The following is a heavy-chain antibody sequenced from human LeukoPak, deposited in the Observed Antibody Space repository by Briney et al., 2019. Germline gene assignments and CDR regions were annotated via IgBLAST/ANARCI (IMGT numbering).Heavy chain of an antibody. CDR2: ISDDGRSK. J-gene: IGHJ4*02. Sequence: GGSLRLSCGASGFSFISYGMHWVRQAPGKGLEWVGVISDDGRSKDYADSVKGRFTISRDNSKDTLYLQMNSLRAEDAAVYYCAKRPSDYGDYVSYFDHWGQGTLVTVSS. CDR3: AKRPSDYGDYVSYFDH. V-gene: IGHV3-30*18. D-gene: IGHD4-17*01. CDR1: GFSFISYG.